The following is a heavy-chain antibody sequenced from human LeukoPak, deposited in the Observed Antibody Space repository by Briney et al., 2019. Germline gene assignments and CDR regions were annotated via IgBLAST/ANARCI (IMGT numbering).Heavy chain of an antibody. D-gene: IGHD1-26*01. CDR3: ASDNSGYGMDV. V-gene: IGHV1-46*01. CDR2: INPSGDST. J-gene: IGHJ6*04. Sequence: EASVKVSCKASGYTLTSYYIHWVRQAPGQGLEWMGMINPSGDSTTYAQKLQGRVTMTRDMSTSTAYMELSRLRSDDTAVYYCASDNSGYGMDVWGKGTTVTVSS. CDR1: GYTLTSYY.